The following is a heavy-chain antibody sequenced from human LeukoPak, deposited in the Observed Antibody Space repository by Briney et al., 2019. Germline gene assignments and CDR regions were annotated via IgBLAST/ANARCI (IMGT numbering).Heavy chain of an antibody. D-gene: IGHD6-13*01. Sequence: GGSLRLTCAASGFTFSSYAMSWVRQAPGKGLEWVSAISGSGGSTYYADSVKGRFTISRDNSKSTLYLQMNSLRVEDTAIYYCVIREPMGYWGQGSLVTVST. J-gene: IGHJ4*02. CDR1: GFTFSSYA. CDR2: ISGSGGST. CDR3: VIREPMGY. V-gene: IGHV3-23*01.